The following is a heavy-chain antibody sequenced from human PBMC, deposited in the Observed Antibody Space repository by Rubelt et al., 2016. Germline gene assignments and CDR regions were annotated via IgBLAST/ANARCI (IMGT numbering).Heavy chain of an antibody. V-gene: IGHV3-33*01. Sequence: EWVAVIWYDGSNKYYADSVKGRFTISRDNSKNMLYLQMNSLRAEDTAVYYCARATLLGYCSGGSCSRAFDIWGQGTMVTVSS. CDR3: ARATLLGYCSGGSCSRAFDI. CDR2: IWYDGSNK. D-gene: IGHD2-15*01. J-gene: IGHJ3*02.